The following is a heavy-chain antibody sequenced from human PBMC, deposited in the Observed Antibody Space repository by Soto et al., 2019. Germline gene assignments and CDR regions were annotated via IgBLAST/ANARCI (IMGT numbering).Heavy chain of an antibody. CDR2: INHSGST. CDR3: ARDPGYSLDY. V-gene: IGHV4-34*01. Sequence: TSETLSLTCAVHGGSFSGYIWTWIRQPPGKGLQWIGQINHSGSTYYNPSLKSRVSISVHTSNDQFSLELSSVTAADTAVYYCARDPGYSLDYWGQGTQVTVSS. D-gene: IGHD5-12*01. CDR1: GGSFSGYI. J-gene: IGHJ4*02.